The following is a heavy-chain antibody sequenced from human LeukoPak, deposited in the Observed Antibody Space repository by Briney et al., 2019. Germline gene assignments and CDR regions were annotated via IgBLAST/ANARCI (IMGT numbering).Heavy chain of an antibody. CDR2: IYASGSTI. Sequence: GGSLRPSCAASGFTFASYEVNWVRQAPGKGLECIAYIYASGSTIYYSDSVKGRFTISRDNAKNSLYLQMNSLSAEDTAVYYCARKVGYYYYYGMDVWGKGTTVTVSS. CDR1: GFTFASYE. V-gene: IGHV3-48*03. J-gene: IGHJ6*04. CDR3: ARKVGYYYYYGMDV. D-gene: IGHD1-26*01.